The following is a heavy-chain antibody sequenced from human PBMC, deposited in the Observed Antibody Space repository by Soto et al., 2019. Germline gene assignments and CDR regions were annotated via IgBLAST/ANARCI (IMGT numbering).Heavy chain of an antibody. CDR2: INPSGGST. CDR1: GYTFTSYY. D-gene: IGHD2-21*02. J-gene: IGHJ5*02. Sequence: ASVKVSCKASGYTFTSYYMHWVRQAPGQGLEWMGIINPSGGSTSYAQKFQGRVTMTRDTSTSTVYMELSSLRSEDTAVYYCARGLAYCGGDCYSRFDPWGQGTLVTVSS. V-gene: IGHV1-46*03. CDR3: ARGLAYCGGDCYSRFDP.